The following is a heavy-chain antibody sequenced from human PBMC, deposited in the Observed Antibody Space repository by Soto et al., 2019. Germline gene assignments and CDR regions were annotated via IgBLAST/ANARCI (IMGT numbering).Heavy chain of an antibody. CDR2: IYPGDSNT. CDR3: ARNLDGYDSSGYKYYFHY. Sequence: GESLKISCKGSGYSFTSYWIAWVRQMPGKGLEWMGIIYPGDSNTRYSPSFQGQVTISVDKSISTAYLQWSSLKASGTAIYYCARNLDGYDSSGYKYYFHYWGQGTLVTVSS. D-gene: IGHD3-22*01. J-gene: IGHJ4*02. CDR1: GYSFTSYW. V-gene: IGHV5-51*01.